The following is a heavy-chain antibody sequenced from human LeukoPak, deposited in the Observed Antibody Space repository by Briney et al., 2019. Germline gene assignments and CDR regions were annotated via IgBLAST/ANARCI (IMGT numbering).Heavy chain of an antibody. D-gene: IGHD3-10*02. CDR3: AELGIPMIGGV. J-gene: IGHJ6*04. Sequence: PGGSLRLSCAASGFTFSSYETKWVGQAPGKGLEWGSYISSSGSTIYYADSVKGRFTISRDNGKNSLYLQMNSLRAEDTAVYYCAELGIPMIGGVWGKGTTVTISS. V-gene: IGHV3-48*03. CDR1: GFTFSSYE. CDR2: ISSSGSTI.